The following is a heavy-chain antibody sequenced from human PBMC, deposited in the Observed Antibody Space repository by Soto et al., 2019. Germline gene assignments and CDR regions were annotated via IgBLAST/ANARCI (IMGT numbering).Heavy chain of an antibody. D-gene: IGHD6-13*01. CDR2: ISGSGGSK. V-gene: IGHV3-23*01. J-gene: IGHJ4*02. Sequence: GGSLRLSCAASGFTFSSYSMSWVRQAPGKGLEWVSAISGSGGSKYYADSVKGRFTISRDTSKNTLYLQMNSLSAEDTAVYYGAKAGEVAAAGSPDYWGQGTLVTVSS. CDR3: AKAGEVAAAGSPDY. CDR1: GFTFSSYS.